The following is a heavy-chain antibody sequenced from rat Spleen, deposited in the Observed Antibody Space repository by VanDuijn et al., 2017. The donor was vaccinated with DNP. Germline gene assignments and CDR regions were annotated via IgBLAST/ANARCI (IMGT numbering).Heavy chain of an antibody. J-gene: IGHJ3*01. D-gene: IGHD1-1*01. V-gene: IGHV5-25*01. Sequence: EVQLVESGGGLVQPGRSLKLSCVASGFTFTTYDMAWVRQAPTKGLEWVASINTNNDNTYYGDSVKGRFTVSRDSAKSTLNLQMDSLRSEDTATYYCTELPSYYEAWFAYWGHGALVTVSS. CDR1: GFTFTTYD. CDR2: INTNNDNT. CDR3: TELPSYYEAWFAY.